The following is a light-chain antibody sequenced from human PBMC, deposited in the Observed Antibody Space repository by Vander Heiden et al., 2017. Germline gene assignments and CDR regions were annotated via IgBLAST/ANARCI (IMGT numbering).Light chain of an antibody. CDR2: DVS. J-gene: IGLJ3*02. V-gene: IGLV2-11*01. CDR3: CSYAGSYTWV. CDR1: SSDVGGYNY. Sequence: QSALTQPRSVSGSPGQSVTISCAGTSSDVGGYNYVSSYQQHPGKAPNLMIYDVSKRPSGVPDRFSGSKSGTTASLTISGLQAEDEVDYYCCSYAGSYTWVFGGGTKLTVL.